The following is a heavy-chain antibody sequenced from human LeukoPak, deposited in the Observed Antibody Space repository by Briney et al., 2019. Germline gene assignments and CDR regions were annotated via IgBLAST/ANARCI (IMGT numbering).Heavy chain of an antibody. D-gene: IGHD2-2*01. CDR1: GFTFSSYA. CDR2: ISGSGGST. Sequence: PGGSLRLSCAASGFTFSSYAMSWVRQAPGKGLGWVSAISGSGGSTYYADSVKGRFTISRDNSKNTLYLQMNSLRAEDTAVYYCACPPHPHRYCSSTSCRNYYYYYMDVWGKGTTVTVSS. CDR3: ACPPHPHRYCSSTSCRNYYYYYMDV. V-gene: IGHV3-23*01. J-gene: IGHJ6*03.